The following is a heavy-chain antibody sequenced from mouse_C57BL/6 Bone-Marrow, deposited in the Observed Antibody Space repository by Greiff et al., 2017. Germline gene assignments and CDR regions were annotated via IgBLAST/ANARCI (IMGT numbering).Heavy chain of an antibody. CDR1: GFTFSSYA. J-gene: IGHJ1*03. CDR3: ITGYFDV. V-gene: IGHV5-4*03. CDR2: ISDGGSYT. D-gene: IGHD1-3*01. Sequence: DVMLVESGGGLVKPGGSLKLSCAASGFTFSSYAMSWVRQTPEKRLEWVATISDGGSYTYYPDNVKGRFTISRDNAKNNLYLQMSHLKSEDTAMYYCITGYFDVWGTGTTVTVSS.